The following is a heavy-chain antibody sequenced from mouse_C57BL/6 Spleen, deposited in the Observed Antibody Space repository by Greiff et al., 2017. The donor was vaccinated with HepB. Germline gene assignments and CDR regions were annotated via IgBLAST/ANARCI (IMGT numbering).Heavy chain of an antibody. V-gene: IGHV3-6*01. D-gene: IGHD2-4*01. CDR1: GYSITSGYY. CDR2: ISYDGSN. J-gene: IGHJ1*03. Sequence: EVKLVESGPGLVKPSQSLSLTCSVTGYSITSGYYWNWIRQFPGNKLEWMGYISYDGSNNYNPSLKNRNSITRDTSKNQFFLKLNSVTTEDTATYYCARDGYDYDGYWYFDVWGTGTTVTVSS. CDR3: ARDGYDYDGYWYFDV.